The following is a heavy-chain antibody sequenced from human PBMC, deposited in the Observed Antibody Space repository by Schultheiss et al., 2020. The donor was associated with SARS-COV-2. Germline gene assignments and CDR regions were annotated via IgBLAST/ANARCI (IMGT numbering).Heavy chain of an antibody. CDR1: GGSISSYY. D-gene: IGHD5-24*01. J-gene: IGHJ4*02. CDR3: VRGRTAKGDGYNYPFFHY. CDR2: IYYSGST. Sequence: SETLSLTCTVSGGSISSYYWSWIRQPPGKGLEWIGYIYYSGSTNYNPSLKSRVTISVDTSKNQFSLKLSSVTAADTAVYYCVRGRTAKGDGYNYPFFHYWGQGTLVTVSS. V-gene: IGHV4-59*01.